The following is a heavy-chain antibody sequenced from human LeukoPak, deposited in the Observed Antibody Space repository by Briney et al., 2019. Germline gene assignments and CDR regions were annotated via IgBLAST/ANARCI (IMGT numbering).Heavy chain of an antibody. V-gene: IGHV1-18*01. D-gene: IGHD3-3*01. CDR2: ISAYNGNT. Sequence: ASVNVSCKASGYTFTSYGISWVRQAPGQGLEWMGWISAYNGNTNYAQKLQCRVTMTTDTSTSTAYMEMRSLRSDDTAVYYCARVAGFLEWLSSYYYMDVWGKGNTVTVSS. CDR1: GYTFTSYG. CDR3: ARVAGFLEWLSSYYYMDV. J-gene: IGHJ6*03.